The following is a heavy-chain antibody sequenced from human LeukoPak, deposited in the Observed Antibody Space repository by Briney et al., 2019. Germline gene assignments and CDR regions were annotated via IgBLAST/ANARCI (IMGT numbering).Heavy chain of an antibody. Sequence: ASVKVSCKASGYTFTSHYMHWVRQAPGQGLEWMGIINPSSGGTSYTQKFQGRVTTTRDTSTSTVYVELSSLRSEDSAVYYCAREPRPPGSVNYGPGFDYWGQGSLVTVSS. CDR2: INPSSGGT. CDR1: GYTFTSHY. V-gene: IGHV1-46*01. J-gene: IGHJ4*02. CDR3: AREPRPPGSVNYGPGFDY. D-gene: IGHD3-10*01.